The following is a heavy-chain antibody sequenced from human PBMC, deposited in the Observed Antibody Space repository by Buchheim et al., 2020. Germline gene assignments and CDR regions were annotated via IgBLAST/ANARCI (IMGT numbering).Heavy chain of an antibody. CDR3: ARDRGSGWSYYYYGLDV. CDR2: ISYDGSTI. D-gene: IGHD6-19*01. V-gene: IGHV3-30*04. J-gene: IGHJ6*02. Sequence: QVQLVESGGGVVQPGRSLRPSCAASGFTFSHYAVHWVRQAPGKGLEWVAVISYDGSTIYYADSVKGRFTFSRDNSKKTLSLQMNSLRAEDTAVYYCARDRGSGWSYYYYGLDVWGQGTT. CDR1: GFTFSHYA.